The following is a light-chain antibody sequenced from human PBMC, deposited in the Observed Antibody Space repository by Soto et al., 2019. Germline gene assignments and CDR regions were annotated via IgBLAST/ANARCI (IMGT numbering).Light chain of an antibody. Sequence: QSVLTQPASVSGSPGQSITISCTGTSXDVGAFDLVSWYQHYPDKAPKPLIYKVSHRPSGVSNRFSGSKSGNTASLTISGLQAEDEADYFCTSCTAGALYVFGTGTKATVL. CDR3: TSCTAGALYV. CDR2: KVS. CDR1: SXDVGAFDL. J-gene: IGLJ1*01. V-gene: IGLV2-14*01.